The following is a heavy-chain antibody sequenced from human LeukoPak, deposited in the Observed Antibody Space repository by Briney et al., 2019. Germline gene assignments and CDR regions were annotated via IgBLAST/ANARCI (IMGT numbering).Heavy chain of an antibody. V-gene: IGHV1-18*01. J-gene: IGHJ4*02. Sequence: ASVKVSCKASGYTFTSYGISWVRQAPGQGLEWMGWISAYNGNTNYAQKLRGRVTMTTDTSTSTAYMELRSLRSDDTAVYYCARTQGIAAAGTVDYWGQGTLVTVSS. CDR1: GYTFTSYG. CDR2: ISAYNGNT. D-gene: IGHD6-13*01. CDR3: ARTQGIAAAGTVDY.